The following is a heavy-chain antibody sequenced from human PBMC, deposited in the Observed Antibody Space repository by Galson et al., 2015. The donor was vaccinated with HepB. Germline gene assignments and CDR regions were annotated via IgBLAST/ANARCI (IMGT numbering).Heavy chain of an antibody. J-gene: IGHJ4*02. Sequence: SETLSLTCNVSGDSVTGFYWSWIRQPPGKGLEWIGYIYYTGRTNYKPSLKSRVTISVDTSKNQFSLKLSSVTAADAAVYYCARFGGDIPNRKQQPLDFWGQGILVTVSS. V-gene: IGHV4-59*02. CDR1: GDSVTGFY. D-gene: IGHD3-3*01. CDR3: ARFGGDIPNRKQQPLDF. CDR2: IYYTGRT.